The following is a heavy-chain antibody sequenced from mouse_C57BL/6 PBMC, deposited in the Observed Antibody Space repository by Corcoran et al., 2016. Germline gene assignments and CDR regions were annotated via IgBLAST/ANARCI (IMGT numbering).Heavy chain of an antibody. CDR2: INTYSGVP. J-gene: IGHJ3*01. Sequence: QIQLVQSGPELKKPGETVQISCKASGYTFTTYGMSWVKQAPGKGLKWRGWINTYSGVPTYADDFKGRFAFSLETSASTAYLQINNLKNEDTATYFCARSYTGAYWGQGTLVTVSA. D-gene: IGHD1-1*01. V-gene: IGHV9-3*01. CDR3: ARSYTGAY. CDR1: GYTFTTYG.